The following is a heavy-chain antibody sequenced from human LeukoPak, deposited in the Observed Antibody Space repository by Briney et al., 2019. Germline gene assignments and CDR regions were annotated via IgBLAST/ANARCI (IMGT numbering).Heavy chain of an antibody. Sequence: GEPLKISCKGSGYSFTSYWISWVRQMPGKGLEWMGRIDPSDSYTNYSPSFQGHVTISADKSISTAYLQWSSLKASDTAMYYCARHLDSHCSGGSCYDWFDPWGQGTLVTVSS. CDR1: GYSFTSYW. V-gene: IGHV5-10-1*01. D-gene: IGHD2-15*01. CDR2: IDPSDSYT. CDR3: ARHLDSHCSGGSCYDWFDP. J-gene: IGHJ5*02.